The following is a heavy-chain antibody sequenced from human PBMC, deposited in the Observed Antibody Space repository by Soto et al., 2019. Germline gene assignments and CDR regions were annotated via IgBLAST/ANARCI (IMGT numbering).Heavy chain of an antibody. J-gene: IGHJ6*02. CDR1: GFTFSSYA. D-gene: IGHD2-15*01. Sequence: GGSLRLSCAASGFTFSSYAMHWVRQAPGKGLEWVAVISYDGSNKYYANSVKGRFTISRDNSKNTLYLQMNSLRAEDTAVYYCARDKGYCSGGSCYLPYYYGMDVWGQGTTVTVSS. CDR3: ARDKGYCSGGSCYLPYYYGMDV. CDR2: ISYDGSNK. V-gene: IGHV3-30-3*01.